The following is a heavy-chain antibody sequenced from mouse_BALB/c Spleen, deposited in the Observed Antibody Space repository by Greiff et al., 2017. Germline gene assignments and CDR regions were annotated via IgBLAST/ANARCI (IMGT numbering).Heavy chain of an antibody. CDR1: GFTFSNYW. Sequence: DVQLQESGGGLVQPGGSMKLSCVASGFTFSNYWMNWVRQSPEKGLEWVAEIRLKSNNYATHYAESVKGRFTISRDDSKSSVYLQMNNLRAEDTGIYYCTRGLGQFAYWGQGTLVTVSA. CDR2: IRLKSNNYAT. V-gene: IGHV6-6*02. D-gene: IGHD4-1*01. CDR3: TRGLGQFAY. J-gene: IGHJ3*01.